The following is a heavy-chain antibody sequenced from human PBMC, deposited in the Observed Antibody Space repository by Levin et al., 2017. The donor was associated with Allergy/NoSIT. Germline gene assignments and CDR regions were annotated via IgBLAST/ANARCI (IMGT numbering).Heavy chain of an antibody. CDR2: ISSSRSTI. CDR3: ASPAVMYCTNGVCYAPHTIHLDY. CDR1: GFTFSSYS. V-gene: IGHV3-48*02. Sequence: GGSLRLSCAASGFTFSSYSMNWVRQAPGKGLEWVSYISSSRSTIYYADSVKGRFTISRDNAKNSLYLQMSSLRDEDTAVYYCASPAVMYCTNGVCYAPHTIHLDYWGQGTLVTVSS. D-gene: IGHD2-8*01. J-gene: IGHJ4*02.